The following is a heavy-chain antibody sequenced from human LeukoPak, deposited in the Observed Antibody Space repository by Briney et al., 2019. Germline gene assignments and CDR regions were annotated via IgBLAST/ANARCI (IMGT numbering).Heavy chain of an antibody. CDR1: GFTFSSYG. D-gene: IGHD2-21*02. CDR3: AKGVTRDYEGPSDY. V-gene: IGHV3-30*18. CDR2: ISYDGSNK. Sequence: GGSLRLSCAASGFTFSSYGMHWVRQAPGKGLERVAVISYDGSNKYYADSVKGRFTISRDNSKNTLYLQMNSLRAEDTAVYYCAKGVTRDYEGPSDYWGQGTLVTVSS. J-gene: IGHJ4*02.